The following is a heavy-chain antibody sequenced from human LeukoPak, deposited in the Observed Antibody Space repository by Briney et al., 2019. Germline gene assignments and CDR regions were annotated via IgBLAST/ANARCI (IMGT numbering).Heavy chain of an antibody. V-gene: IGHV3-11*06. CDR3: VRAPQGWDGVYFGY. J-gene: IGHJ4*02. D-gene: IGHD1-26*01. Sequence: SVKGRFTISRDNANNSVYLQMSSLRAEDTAVYYCVRAPQGWDGVYFGYWGQGTLVTVSS.